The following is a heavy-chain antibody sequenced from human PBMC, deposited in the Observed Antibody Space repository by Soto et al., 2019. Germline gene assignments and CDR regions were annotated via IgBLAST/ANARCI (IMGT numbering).Heavy chain of an antibody. J-gene: IGHJ6*02. Sequence: ASVKVSCKSFDNTFTYYGINWVRQAPGQGLEWLGWISGYNANTKEAQKFQDRVSMTADTSTRTAYLEVRSLTSDDTGVYFCAAPGGHHFGMDVWVQGTTVTVS. D-gene: IGHD2-8*02. CDR3: AAPGGHHFGMDV. V-gene: IGHV1-18*01. CDR2: ISGYNANT. CDR1: DNTFTYYG.